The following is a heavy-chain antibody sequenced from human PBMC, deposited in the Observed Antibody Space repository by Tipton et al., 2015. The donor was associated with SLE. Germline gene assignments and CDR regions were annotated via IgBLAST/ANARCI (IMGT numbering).Heavy chain of an antibody. D-gene: IGHD3-3*01. J-gene: IGHJ6*03. CDR2: IYSGGTT. CDR1: GFTVSSNY. V-gene: IGHV3-66*02. CDR3: ARGVFGVATYYYYYMDV. Sequence: SLRLSCAASGFTVSSNYMNWVRQAPGKGLEWVSVIYSGGTTYYADSVKGRFTISRDNSKNVLFLQMNSLRAEDTAVYYCARGVFGVATYYYYYMDVWGKGTTVTVSS.